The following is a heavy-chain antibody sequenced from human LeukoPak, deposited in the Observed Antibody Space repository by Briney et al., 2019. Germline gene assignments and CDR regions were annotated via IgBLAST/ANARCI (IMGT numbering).Heavy chain of an antibody. CDR2: INHSGST. J-gene: IGHJ4*02. CDR3: ARGQWLHSFDY. CDR1: GGSISSYY. Sequence: PSETLSLTCTVSGGSISSYYWSWIRQPPGKGLEWIGEINHSGSTNYNPSLKSRVTISVDTSKNQFSLKLSSVTAADTAVYYCARGQWLHSFDYWGQGTLVTVSS. D-gene: IGHD5-24*01. V-gene: IGHV4-34*01.